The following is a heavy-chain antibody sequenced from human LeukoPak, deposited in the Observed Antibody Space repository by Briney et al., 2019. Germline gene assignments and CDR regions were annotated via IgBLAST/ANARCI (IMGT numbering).Heavy chain of an antibody. CDR3: ARGGDSLWWGYYGMDV. CDR2: INHSGST. V-gene: IGHV4-34*01. Sequence: SETLSLTCAAYGGSFSGYYWSWIRQPPGKGLEWIGEINHSGSTNYNPSLKSRVTISVDTSKNQFSLKLSSVTAADTAVYYCARGGDSLWWGYYGMDVWGQGTTVTVSS. J-gene: IGHJ6*02. D-gene: IGHD3-16*01. CDR1: GGSFSGYY.